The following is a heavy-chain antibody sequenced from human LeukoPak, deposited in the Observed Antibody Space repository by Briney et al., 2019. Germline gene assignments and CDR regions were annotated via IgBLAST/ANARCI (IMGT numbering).Heavy chain of an antibody. CDR2: INTNTGIP. CDR3: ARGAFGGYDFASSDY. J-gene: IGHJ4*02. Sequence: GASVKVSCKASGYTLLSYAMNWVRQAPGQGLEWMGWINTNTGIPTYAQGFTGRFVFSLDTSVSTAYLQISSLKAEDTAVYYCARGAFGGYDFASSDYWGQGTLVTVSS. D-gene: IGHD5-12*01. CDR1: GYTLLSYA. V-gene: IGHV7-4-1*02.